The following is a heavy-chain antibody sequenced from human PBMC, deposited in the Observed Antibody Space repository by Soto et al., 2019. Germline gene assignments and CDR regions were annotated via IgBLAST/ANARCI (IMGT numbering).Heavy chain of an antibody. CDR3: ARDSYSNYERGYYYCYGMDV. CDR2: IYYSGST. V-gene: IGHV4-31*03. D-gene: IGHD4-4*01. CDR1: GGSISSGGYY. Sequence: SETLSLTCTVSGGSISSGGYYWSWIRQHPGKGLEWIGYIYYSGSTYYNPSLKSRVTISVDTSKNQFSLKLSSVTAADTAVYYCARDSYSNYERGYYYCYGMDVWGQGTTVTVSS. J-gene: IGHJ6*02.